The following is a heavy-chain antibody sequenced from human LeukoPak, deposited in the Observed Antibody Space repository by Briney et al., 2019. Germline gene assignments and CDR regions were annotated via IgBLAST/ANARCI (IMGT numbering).Heavy chain of an antibody. D-gene: IGHD7-27*01. J-gene: IGHJ4*02. CDR3: ATGTGELDPYFDY. CDR2: INPNSGGT. V-gene: IGHV1-2*02. CDR1: GYTFTGYY. Sequence: ASVKVSCKASGYTFTGYYMHWVRQAPGQGLEWMGWINPNSGGTNYAQKFQGRVTMTRDTSISTAYMELSSLRSEDTAVYYCATGTGELDPYFDYWGQGTLVTVSS.